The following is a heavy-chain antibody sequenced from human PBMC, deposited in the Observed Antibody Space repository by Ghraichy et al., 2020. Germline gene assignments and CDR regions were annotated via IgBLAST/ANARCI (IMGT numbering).Heavy chain of an antibody. J-gene: IGHJ4*02. V-gene: IGHV4-39*01. CDR2: IYYTGTT. D-gene: IGHD6-19*01. CDR1: GGSIGSTTFS. Sequence: ETLSLTCTVSGGSIGSTTFSWGWIRQPPGKGLEWIGNIYYTGTTYSAPSLRSRVTISVDTSKNQFSLRLSSVTAADTAVYYCARLDTSGPDDYWGQGTLVTVSS. CDR3: ARLDTSGPDDY.